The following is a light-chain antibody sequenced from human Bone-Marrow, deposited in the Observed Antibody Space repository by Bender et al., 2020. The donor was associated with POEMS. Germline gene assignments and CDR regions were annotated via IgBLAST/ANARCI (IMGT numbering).Light chain of an antibody. J-gene: IGLJ2*01. CDR2: DVT. CDR3: SSFTSFSTLPLV. Sequence: QSALTQPASVSGSPGQSITISCSGTTSDVDGFNYVSWYQQHPGKAPKLMIYDVTNRPSGVSNRFSGSKSGSTASLTISGLQAEDESDYYCSSFTSFSTLPLVFGGGTRLTVL. V-gene: IGLV2-14*03. CDR1: TSDVDGFNY.